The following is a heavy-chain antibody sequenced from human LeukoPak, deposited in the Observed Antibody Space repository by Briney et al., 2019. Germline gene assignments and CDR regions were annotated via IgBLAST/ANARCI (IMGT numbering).Heavy chain of an antibody. CDR1: GFTFSSYE. J-gene: IGHJ4*02. Sequence: PGGSLRLSCAASGFTFSSYEMNWVRQAPGKGLEWVSYISSSGSTIYYADPVKGRFTISRDNAKNSLYLQMNSLRAEDTAVYYCARDLYYGSGSYYDYWGQGTLVTVSS. CDR2: ISSSGSTI. V-gene: IGHV3-48*03. CDR3: ARDLYYGSGSYYDY. D-gene: IGHD3-10*01.